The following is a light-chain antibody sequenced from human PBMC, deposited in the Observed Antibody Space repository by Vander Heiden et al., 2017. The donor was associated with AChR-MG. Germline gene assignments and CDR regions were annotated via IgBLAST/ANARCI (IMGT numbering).Light chain of an antibody. CDR1: SSNIGNSY. V-gene: IGLV1-51*01. J-gene: IGLJ3*02. CDR2: DNN. Sequence: QSVLTQPPSVSAAPGQTVTISCSGSSSNIGNSYVSWYQQLPGTAPKRLIYDNNKRPSGIPDRFSGSKSGTSDTLGITGLQTGDEADYYCGTWDSSLSAMFGRGTKLTVL. CDR3: GTWDSSLSAM.